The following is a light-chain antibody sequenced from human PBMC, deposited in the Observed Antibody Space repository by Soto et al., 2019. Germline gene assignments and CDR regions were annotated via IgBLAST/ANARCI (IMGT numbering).Light chain of an antibody. V-gene: IGLV2-8*01. CDR1: SSYVGGYNY. J-gene: IGLJ2*01. CDR3: CSSSGANHPHVV. CDR2: DVT. Sequence: QSVLTQPPSASGSPGQSVTISCTGTSSYVGGYNYVSWYQHHPGKAPKLMIYDVTNRPSGVPDRFSGSQSGNTASLTVTGRQADDEADYYCCSSSGANHPHVVFGGGTKLTVL.